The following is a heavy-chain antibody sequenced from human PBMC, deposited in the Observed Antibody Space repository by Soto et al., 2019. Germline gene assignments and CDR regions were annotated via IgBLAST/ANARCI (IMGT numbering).Heavy chain of an antibody. CDR2: IYYSGST. CDR1: GGSISSSSYY. D-gene: IGHD1-26*01. CDR3: ARRGGVGATTYDY. Sequence: QLQLQESGPGLVKPSETLSLTCTVSGGSISSSSYYWGWIRQPPGKGLEWIGSIYYSGSTYYNPSLQRRVTISVDTSTNQCSLKLSSVTAADTAVYSWARRGGVGATTYDYWGQGTLVTVSS. V-gene: IGHV4-39*01. J-gene: IGHJ4*02.